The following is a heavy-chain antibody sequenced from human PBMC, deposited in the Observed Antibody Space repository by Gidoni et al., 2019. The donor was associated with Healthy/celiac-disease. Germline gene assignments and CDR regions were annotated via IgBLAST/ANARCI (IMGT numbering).Heavy chain of an antibody. CDR1: GGTFSSYA. Sequence: QVQLVQSGAEVKKPGSSVKVSCKASGGTFSSYAISWVRQAPGQGLEWMGGIIPIFGTANYAQKFQGRVTITADESTSTAYMELSSLRSEDTAVYYCARDTDPEKRGYCSSTSCYSDYYYGMDVWGQGTTVTVSS. D-gene: IGHD2-2*01. CDR2: IIPIFGTA. J-gene: IGHJ6*02. V-gene: IGHV1-69*01. CDR3: ARDTDPEKRGYCSSTSCYSDYYYGMDV.